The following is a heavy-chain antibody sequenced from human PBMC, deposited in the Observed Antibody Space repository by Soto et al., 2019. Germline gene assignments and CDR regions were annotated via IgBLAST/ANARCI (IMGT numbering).Heavy chain of an antibody. CDR1: GITATNGH. CDR3: VIDLALMADY. D-gene: IGHD3-16*01. CDR2: ILYDGSKT. J-gene: IGHJ4*02. Sequence: GGSLRLSCAASGITATNGHMSWVRQAPGKGLQWVAQILYDGSKTHFADSVRGRFTITRDNSKNTVYLQMDRLRIDDTAMYYCVIDLALMADYWGQGTLVTVSS. V-gene: IGHV3-30*02.